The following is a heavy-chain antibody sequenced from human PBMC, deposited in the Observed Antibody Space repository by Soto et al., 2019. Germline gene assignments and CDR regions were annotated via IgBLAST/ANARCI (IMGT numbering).Heavy chain of an antibody. CDR2: ISYDGSNK. CDR3: AKDPRPGSSWSGYYYYGMDV. Sequence: SLRLSCAACSLTFNSYGMHWVRGAPGKGLEWVAVISYDGSNKYYADSVKGRFTISRDNSKNTLYLQMNSLRAEDTAVYYCAKDPRPGSSWSGYYYYGMDVCGQGTTVTVSS. D-gene: IGHD6-13*01. V-gene: IGHV3-30*18. CDR1: SLTFNSYG. J-gene: IGHJ6*02.